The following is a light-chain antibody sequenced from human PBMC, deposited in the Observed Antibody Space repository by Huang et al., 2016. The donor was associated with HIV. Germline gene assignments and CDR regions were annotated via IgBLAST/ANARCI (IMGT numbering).Light chain of an antibody. Sequence: EIVMTQSPATLSVSPGERATISCRASQSVSSNLAWYQQKPGQAPRLLLYGASTRGTGIPARCSGGGSGTAFPLTISSRQSEDFAVYYCQQYNNWPPFTFGPGTKVDIK. CDR3: QQYNNWPPFT. CDR1: QSVSSN. V-gene: IGKV3-15*01. J-gene: IGKJ3*01. CDR2: GAS.